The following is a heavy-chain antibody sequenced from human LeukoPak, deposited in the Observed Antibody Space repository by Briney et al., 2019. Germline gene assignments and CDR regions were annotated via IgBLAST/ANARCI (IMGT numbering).Heavy chain of an antibody. CDR2: IYHSGST. J-gene: IGHJ4*02. Sequence: SETLSLTCAVSGGSISSGGYSWSWIRQPPGKGLEWIGYIYHSGSTYYNPSLRSRVTISVDTSKNQFSLKLSSVTAADTAVYYCASLGAGGSSFDYWGQGTLVTVSS. CDR3: ASLGAGGSSFDY. CDR1: GGSISSGGYS. D-gene: IGHD1-26*01. V-gene: IGHV4-30-2*01.